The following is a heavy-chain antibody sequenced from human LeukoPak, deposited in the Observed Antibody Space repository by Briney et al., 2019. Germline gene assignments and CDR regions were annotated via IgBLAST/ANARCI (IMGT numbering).Heavy chain of an antibody. V-gene: IGHV3-21*01. J-gene: IGHJ4*02. Sequence: GGSLRLSCAASGFTFSSYSMNWVRQAPGKGLEWVSSISSSSGYIYYADSVKGRFTISRDNAKNSLYLQMNSLRAEDTAVYYCARDPVDEGNDYWGQGTLVTVSS. CDR1: GFTFSSYS. D-gene: IGHD2-15*01. CDR2: ISSSSGYI. CDR3: ARDPVDEGNDY.